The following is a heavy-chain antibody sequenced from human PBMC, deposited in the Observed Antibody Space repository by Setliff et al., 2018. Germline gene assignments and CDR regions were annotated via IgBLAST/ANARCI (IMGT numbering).Heavy chain of an antibody. V-gene: IGHV4-39*07. Sequence: SETLSLTCTVSGGSITSSSYYWGWVRQPPGKGLECIGSIYYSGSTYYNPSLKSRVTISVDTSKNQFSLKLSSVTAADTAVYYCARTLLLSPYYFDYWGQGTLVTVSS. D-gene: IGHD2-21*01. CDR3: ARTLLLSPYYFDY. CDR2: IYYSGST. CDR1: GGSITSSSYY. J-gene: IGHJ4*02.